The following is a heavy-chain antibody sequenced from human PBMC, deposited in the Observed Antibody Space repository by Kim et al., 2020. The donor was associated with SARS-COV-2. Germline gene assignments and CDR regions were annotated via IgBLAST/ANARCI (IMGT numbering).Heavy chain of an antibody. J-gene: IGHJ4*02. CDR1: GGSFSGYY. V-gene: IGHV4-34*01. D-gene: IGHD3-10*01. CDR2: INHSGST. Sequence: SETLSLTCAVYGGSFSGYYWSWIRQPPGKGLEWIGEINHSGSTNYNPSLKSRVTISVDTSKNQFSLKLSSVTAADTAVYYCARGVLKTMVRGAIDYWGQGTLVTVSS. CDR3: ARGVLKTMVRGAIDY.